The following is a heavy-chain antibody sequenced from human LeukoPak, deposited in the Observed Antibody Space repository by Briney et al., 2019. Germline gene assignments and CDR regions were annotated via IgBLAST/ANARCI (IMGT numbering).Heavy chain of an antibody. V-gene: IGHV3-53*01. Sequence: PGGSLRLSCAASGFTVSSNYMSGVRQAPRGGLECVSVIYSGGSTYYADSVKGRFTISRDNSKNTLYLQMNSLRAEDTAVYYCARGLHDFRSGYYLDYWGQGPLVTVSS. J-gene: IGHJ4*02. CDR1: GFTVSSNY. CDR2: IYSGGST. D-gene: IGHD3-3*01. CDR3: ARGLHDFRSGYYLDY.